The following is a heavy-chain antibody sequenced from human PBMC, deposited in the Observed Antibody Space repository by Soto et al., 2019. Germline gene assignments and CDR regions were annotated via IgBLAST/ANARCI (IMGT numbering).Heavy chain of an antibody. CDR3: AKGEGSCSGGSCYSVY. V-gene: IGHV3-23*01. Sequence: GGSLRLSCAASGFTFSSYAMSWVRQAPGKGLEWVSAISGSGGSTYYADSVKGRLTISRDNSKNTLYLQMNSLRAEDTAVYYCAKGEGSCSGGSCYSVYWGQGTLVTVSS. CDR2: ISGSGGST. CDR1: GFTFSSYA. J-gene: IGHJ4*02. D-gene: IGHD2-15*01.